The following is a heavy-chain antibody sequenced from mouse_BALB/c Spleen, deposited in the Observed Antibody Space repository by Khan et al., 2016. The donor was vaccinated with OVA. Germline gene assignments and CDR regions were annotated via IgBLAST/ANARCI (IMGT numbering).Heavy chain of an antibody. V-gene: IGHV2-9*02. CDR1: GYSLTRYG. CDR2: IWAGGST. D-gene: IGHD3-3*01. J-gene: IGHJ2*03. Sequence: PLTQSGPGLVAPSQSLSITCTVYGYSLTRYGVHWVRQPPGKGLEWLGLIWAGGSTNYYWALMSRLSISIDNSKSLVFLIMNSLQTDDTALYYRARAKDRARYWGQGTRLTV. CDR3: ARAKDRARY.